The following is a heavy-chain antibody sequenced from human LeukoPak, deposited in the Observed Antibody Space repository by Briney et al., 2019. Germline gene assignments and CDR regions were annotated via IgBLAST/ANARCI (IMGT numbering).Heavy chain of an antibody. V-gene: IGHV4-4*02. J-gene: IGHJ5*02. CDR3: ARATVDQIGFDP. CDR1: GGSISSSNW. CDR2: IYHSGST. D-gene: IGHD2-15*01. Sequence: PSETLSLTCAVSGGSISSSNWWSWVRQPPGKGLEWIGEIYHSGSTNYNPSLKSRVTISADKSKNQFSLKLGSVTAADTAVYYCARATVDQIGFDPWGQGTLVTVSS.